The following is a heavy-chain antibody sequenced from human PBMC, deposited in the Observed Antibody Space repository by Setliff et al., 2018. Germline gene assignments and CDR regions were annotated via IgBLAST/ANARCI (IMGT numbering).Heavy chain of an antibody. J-gene: IGHJ4*02. CDR1: GNRFTDYF. CDR2: TIPIFGTT. Sequence: ASVKVSCKASGNRFTDYFLHWVRQAPGQGLEWMGGTIPIFGTTNYAQKFQGRVTITRDTSATTACMELSSLRSEDTAVYYCARGDSGYGGFDYWGQGTLVTVSS. V-gene: IGHV1-69*05. D-gene: IGHD5-12*01. CDR3: ARGDSGYGGFDY.